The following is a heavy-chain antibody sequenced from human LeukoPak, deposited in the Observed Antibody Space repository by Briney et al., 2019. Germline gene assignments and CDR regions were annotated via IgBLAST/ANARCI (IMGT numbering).Heavy chain of an antibody. J-gene: IGHJ3*02. CDR3: ARIWLRAFDI. V-gene: IGHV5-51*01. D-gene: IGHD3-16*01. CDR2: IYPDDADT. Sequence: GESLKISCKGAADSFINYWIAWVRQLPGKGLEWLGIIYPDDADTRYSPSFQGQVTISTEKSSSTANLQWSSLKASDTAMYYCARIWLRAFDIWGEGTMVTVS. CDR1: ADSFINYW.